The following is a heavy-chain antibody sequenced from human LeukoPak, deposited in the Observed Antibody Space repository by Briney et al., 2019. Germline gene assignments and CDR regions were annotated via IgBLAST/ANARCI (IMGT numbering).Heavy chain of an antibody. D-gene: IGHD6-19*01. V-gene: IGHV1-69*13. J-gene: IGHJ1*01. CDR1: GGTFSNYA. CDR3: ARILSSSWYEYFHH. Sequence: SVRVSCKASGGTFSNYAISWVRQAPGQGLEWMGAIIPIFGTANYAQKFQGRVTITADESTSTAYMELSSLRSEDTAVYYCARILSSSWYEYFHHWGQGTLVTVSS. CDR2: IIPIFGTA.